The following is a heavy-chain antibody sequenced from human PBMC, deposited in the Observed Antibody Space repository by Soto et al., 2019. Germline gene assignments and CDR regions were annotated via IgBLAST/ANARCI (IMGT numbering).Heavy chain of an antibody. J-gene: IGHJ3*01. V-gene: IGHV3-66*01. CDR3: AREPRYWRGGSCSITGDAFDF. CDR2: ISNRGDT. D-gene: IGHD2-15*01. CDR1: GFIVSDTY. Sequence: EVQLVESGGGLVQPGGSLRLSCTASGFIVSDTYMNWVRQAPGKGLEWVSVISNRGDTHYADSVRGRFSLSRDIADNTLHLQMNNLRGEDTAVYYCAREPRYWRGGSCSITGDAFDFWGQGTMVTVSS.